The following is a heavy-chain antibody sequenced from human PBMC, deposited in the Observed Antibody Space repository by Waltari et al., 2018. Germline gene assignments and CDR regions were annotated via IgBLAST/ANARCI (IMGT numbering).Heavy chain of an antibody. J-gene: IGHJ2*01. Sequence: QVQLQESGPGLVKPSETLSLTCAVSGGSISDSYYWNWIRQPPGKGLEWIGNIYGNSARTDYNPSLKSRVTISKDTSKNQFFLKLSSVTAADTAVYYCARGRYSGSWYVDLWGPGTPITISS. CDR2: IYGNSART. CDR3: ARGRYSGSWYVDL. V-gene: IGHV4-38-2*01. D-gene: IGHD6-13*01. CDR1: GGSISDSYY.